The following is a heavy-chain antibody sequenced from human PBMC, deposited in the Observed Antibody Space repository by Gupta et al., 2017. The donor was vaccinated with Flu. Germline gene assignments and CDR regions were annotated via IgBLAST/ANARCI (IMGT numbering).Heavy chain of an antibody. CDR1: GYSFTSYW. Sequence: EVPLVQSGAEVKKPGESLRISCKGSGYSFTSYWISWVRQMPGKGLEGMGRIDPSDSYTNYSPAFQGHVTISADKSISTADLQWSRMKASEKAMYYCASQNYDGAGSYYAVDYGGQGTLVTVSS. V-gene: IGHV5-10-1*01. CDR2: IDPSDSYT. D-gene: IGHD3-10*01. CDR3: ASQNYDGAGSYYAVDY. J-gene: IGHJ4*02.